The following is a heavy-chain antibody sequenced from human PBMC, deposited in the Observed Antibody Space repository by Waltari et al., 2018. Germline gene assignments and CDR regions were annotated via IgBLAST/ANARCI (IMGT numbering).Heavy chain of an antibody. CDR3: ARGKKSGVALSFAY. J-gene: IGHJ4*02. Sequence: QVQLQQWGAGLLKPSETLSLTCAVYGGSFSGYYWSWIRQPPGKGLEWIGEINHSGSTNYNPSLKSRVPISVDTAKNQFSLKLSSVTAADTAVYYCARGKKSGVALSFAYWGQGTLVTVSS. V-gene: IGHV4-34*01. D-gene: IGHD1-26*01. CDR2: INHSGST. CDR1: GGSFSGYY.